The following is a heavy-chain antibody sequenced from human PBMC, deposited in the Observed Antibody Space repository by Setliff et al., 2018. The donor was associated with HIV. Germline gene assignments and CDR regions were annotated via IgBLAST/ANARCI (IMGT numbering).Heavy chain of an antibody. V-gene: IGHV3-30*02. Sequence: PGGSLRLSCAASGFTFSSYGMHWVRQAPGKGLEWVAFIRYDGNNKYYADSVMGRFTISRDNSKNTLYLQMNSLRAEDTAVYYCASARIPTGGTSTSCDFWGQGTLVTVSS. CDR3: ASARIPTGGTSTSCDF. CDR1: GFTFSSYG. J-gene: IGHJ4*02. CDR2: IRYDGNNK. D-gene: IGHD1-1*01.